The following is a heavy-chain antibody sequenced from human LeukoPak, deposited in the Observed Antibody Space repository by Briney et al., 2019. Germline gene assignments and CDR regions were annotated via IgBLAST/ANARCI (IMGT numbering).Heavy chain of an antibody. Sequence: GASVKVSCKASGYTFTGYYMHWVRQAPGQGLEWMGWINPNSGGTTYAQKFQGRVTMTRDTSISTAYMELSRLRSDDTAVYYCARVDYGGNSESIDYWGQGTLVTVSS. V-gene: IGHV1-2*02. CDR1: GYTFTGYY. CDR3: ARVDYGGNSESIDY. J-gene: IGHJ4*02. D-gene: IGHD4-23*01. CDR2: INPNSGGT.